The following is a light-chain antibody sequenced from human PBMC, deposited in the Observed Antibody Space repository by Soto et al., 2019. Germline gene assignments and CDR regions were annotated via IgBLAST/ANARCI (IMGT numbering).Light chain of an antibody. CDR3: QQRQYWPPIT. V-gene: IGKV3-11*01. CDR1: QSISRS. CDR2: DAS. J-gene: IGKJ5*01. Sequence: EIVLTQSPAILSVSPGERATLSCRASQSISRSLAWYQQKPGQAPRLLVYDASNRATGIPTRFSGSGSGTDFTLTISSLEPEDCAIYYCQQRQYWPPITFGQGTRLEIK.